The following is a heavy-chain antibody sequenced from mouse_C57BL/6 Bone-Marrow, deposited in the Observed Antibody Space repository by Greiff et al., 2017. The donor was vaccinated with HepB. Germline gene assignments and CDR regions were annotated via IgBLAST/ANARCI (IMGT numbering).Heavy chain of an antibody. CDR2: ISNGGGST. V-gene: IGHV5-12*01. CDR1: GFTFSDYY. CDR3: ARHVYYYGYFDY. J-gene: IGHJ2*01. D-gene: IGHD1-1*02. Sequence: EVMLVESGGGLVQPGGSLKLSCAASGFTFSDYYMYWVRQTPEKRLEWVAYISNGGGSTYYPDTVKGRFTISRDNAKNTLYLQMSRLKSEDTAMYYCARHVYYYGYFDYWGQGTTLTVSS.